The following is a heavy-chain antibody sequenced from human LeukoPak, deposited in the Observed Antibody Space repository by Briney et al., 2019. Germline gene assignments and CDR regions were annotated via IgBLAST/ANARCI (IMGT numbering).Heavy chain of an antibody. Sequence: ASVKVSCKASGYTFTSYAMHWVRQAPGQRLEWMGWINAGNGNTKYSQKFQGRVTITRDTSASTAYMELSSLRSEDTAVYYCAGDRSHITMVRGVLDAFDIWGQGTMVTVSS. CDR1: GYTFTSYA. V-gene: IGHV1-3*01. J-gene: IGHJ3*02. D-gene: IGHD3-10*01. CDR3: AGDRSHITMVRGVLDAFDI. CDR2: INAGNGNT.